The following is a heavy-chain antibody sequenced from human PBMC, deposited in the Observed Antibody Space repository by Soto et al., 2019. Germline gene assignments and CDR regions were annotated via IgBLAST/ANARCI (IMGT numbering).Heavy chain of an antibody. CDR1: GGSISRGDYY. Sequence: SETLSLTCTVSGGSISRGDYYWSWIRQPPGKGLEWIGYIYYSGSTYYNPSLKSRVTISVDTSKNQFSLKLSSVTAADTAVYYCARGSYSYGYGWFDSWGQGTLVTVSS. CDR3: ARGSYSYGYGWFDS. V-gene: IGHV4-30-4*01. CDR2: IYYSGST. J-gene: IGHJ5*01. D-gene: IGHD5-18*01.